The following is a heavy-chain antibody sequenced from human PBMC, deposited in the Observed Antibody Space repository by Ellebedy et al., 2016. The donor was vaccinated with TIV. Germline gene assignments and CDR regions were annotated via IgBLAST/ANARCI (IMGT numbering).Heavy chain of an antibody. D-gene: IGHD2-2*01. Sequence: GESLKISCAASGFTFSSYSMNWVRQAPGKGLEWVSSISSSSSYIYYADSVKGRFTISRDNAKNSLYLQMNSLRAEDTAVYYCAKGSLPVNWFDPWGQGTLVTVSS. CDR1: GFTFSSYS. J-gene: IGHJ5*02. CDR2: ISSSSSYI. V-gene: IGHV3-21*04. CDR3: AKGSLPVNWFDP.